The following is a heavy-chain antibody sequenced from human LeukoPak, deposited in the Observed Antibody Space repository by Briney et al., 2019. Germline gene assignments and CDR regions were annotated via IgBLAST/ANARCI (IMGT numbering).Heavy chain of an antibody. CDR2: IYTSGST. Sequence: PSQTLSLTCTVSGGSISSGSYYWSWIRQPAGKGLEWIGRIYTSGSTNYNPSLKSRVTISVDTSKNQFSLKLSSVTAADTAVYYCASPGIVGANDAFDIWGQGTMVTVSS. J-gene: IGHJ3*02. V-gene: IGHV4-61*02. CDR1: GGSISSGSYY. D-gene: IGHD1-26*01. CDR3: ASPGIVGANDAFDI.